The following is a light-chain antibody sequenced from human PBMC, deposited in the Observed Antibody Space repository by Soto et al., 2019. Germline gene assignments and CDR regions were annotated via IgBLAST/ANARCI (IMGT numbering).Light chain of an antibody. Sequence: DIQMTQSPSTLSASVGDRVTITCRASQSVSTWLAWYQQKPGKAAHLLIFKASTLESGVPSRFSGSGSGTEFTLTITSLQPDDFATYYCQQYNVHSPWTFGQGTKVEIK. CDR2: KAS. CDR1: QSVSTW. V-gene: IGKV1-5*03. J-gene: IGKJ1*01. CDR3: QQYNVHSPWT.